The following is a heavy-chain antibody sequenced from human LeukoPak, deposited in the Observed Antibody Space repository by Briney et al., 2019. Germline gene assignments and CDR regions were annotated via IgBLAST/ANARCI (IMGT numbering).Heavy chain of an antibody. CDR2: INHSGST. J-gene: IGHJ4*02. D-gene: IGHD5-18*01. V-gene: IGHV4-34*01. CDR3: ARLKAQYSYGSRMWHFDY. CDR1: GGSFSGYY. Sequence: SETLSLTCAVYGGSFSGYYWSWIRQPPVKGLEWIGEINHSGSTNYNPSLKSRVTISVDTSKNQFSLKLSSVTAADTAVYYCARLKAQYSYGSRMWHFDYWGQGTLVTVSS.